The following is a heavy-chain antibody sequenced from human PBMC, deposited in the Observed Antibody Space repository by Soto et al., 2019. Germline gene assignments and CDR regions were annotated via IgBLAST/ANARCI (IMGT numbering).Heavy chain of an antibody. Sequence: KTSETLSLTCTVTGGSISSGDYYWSWIRQPPGKGLEWIGYSHHSGTTYYNPSLRSRLTLSVDTSKNQFSLTLSSVTAADTAFYYCTSFDSNGYYPQNHYWGPGAQVTVSS. V-gene: IGHV4-30-4*01. J-gene: IGHJ4*02. CDR3: TSFDSNGYYPQNHY. D-gene: IGHD3-22*01. CDR1: GGSISSGDYY. CDR2: SHHSGTT.